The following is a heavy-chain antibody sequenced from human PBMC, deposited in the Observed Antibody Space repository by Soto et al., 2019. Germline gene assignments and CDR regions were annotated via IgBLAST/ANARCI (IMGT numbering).Heavy chain of an antibody. CDR3: AGSWANSHYYYYMDV. CDR2: IYYSGST. Sequence: QVQLQESGPGLVKPSETLSLICTISGGSISNYYWSWIRQPPGKGLEWIGYIYYSGSTSYNPSLKSRVAISVDTSKNQCSLILTSVTAADTAVYFCAGSWANSHYYYYMDVWGKGTTVTVSS. J-gene: IGHJ6*03. V-gene: IGHV4-59*01. D-gene: IGHD6-13*01. CDR1: GGSISNYY.